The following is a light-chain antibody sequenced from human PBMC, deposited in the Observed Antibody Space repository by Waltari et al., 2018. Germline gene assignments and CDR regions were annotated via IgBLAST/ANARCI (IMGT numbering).Light chain of an antibody. CDR3: QQYYGTLLT. Sequence: DIQMTQSPSSLSASVGDRVTITCRASQGISNSLAWYQPKPGKAPKLLLFAASRLESGVPSRFGGSGSGTAYTLTISSLQPEDFATYYCQQYYGTLLTFGGGTKVEIK. V-gene: IGKV1-NL1*01. J-gene: IGKJ4*01. CDR2: AAS. CDR1: QGISNS.